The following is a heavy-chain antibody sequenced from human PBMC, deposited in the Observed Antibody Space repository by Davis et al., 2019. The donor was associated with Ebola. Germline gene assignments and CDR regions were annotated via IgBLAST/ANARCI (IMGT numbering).Heavy chain of an antibody. V-gene: IGHV4-61*03. CDR1: GGSISGTYY. D-gene: IGHD3-3*01. J-gene: IGHJ4*02. CDR2: IYNSGST. CDR3: ARGIRDLWSGFCRFDY. Sequence: MPSETLSLTCTVSGGSISGTYYWNWIRQPPGKGLEWIGYIYNSGSTTYNPSLKSRVTISQDTSKNHFSLKLSSVTAADTAVYYCARGIRDLWSGFCRFDYWGQGTLVTVSS.